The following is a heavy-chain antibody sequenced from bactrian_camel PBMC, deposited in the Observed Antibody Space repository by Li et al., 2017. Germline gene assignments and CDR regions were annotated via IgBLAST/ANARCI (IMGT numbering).Heavy chain of an antibody. J-gene: IGHJ4*01. CDR3: AEGRGSRGEHCYSLNY. D-gene: IGHD6*01. V-gene: IGHV3S1*01. Sequence: QVQLVESGGGSVQPGGSLTLSCVASGYTLNRGCMGWFRQGPGKDRERVATIQTGDGSPYYYDSAKGRFTISRDSARNTVYLQMNNLQPEDTATYYCAEGRGSRGEHCYSLNYWGQGTQVTVS. CDR1: GYTLNRGC. CDR2: IQTGDGSP.